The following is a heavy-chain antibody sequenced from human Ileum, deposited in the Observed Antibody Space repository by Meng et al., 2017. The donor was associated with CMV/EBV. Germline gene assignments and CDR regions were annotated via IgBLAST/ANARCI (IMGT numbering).Heavy chain of an antibody. CDR3: VRIAVDGSGSFYRHFDK. D-gene: IGHD3-10*01. J-gene: IGHJ4*02. CDR2: INPDGSEK. V-gene: IGHV3-7*01. Sequence: GGSLRPSCATSGFSLRNFWMNWVRQVPGKGLEWVASINPDGSEKYSVVSLRSRFTISRDSAKNSLYLQMNNLRAEDTAVYYCVRIAVDGSGSFYRHFDKWGQGTPVTVSS. CDR1: GFSLRNFW.